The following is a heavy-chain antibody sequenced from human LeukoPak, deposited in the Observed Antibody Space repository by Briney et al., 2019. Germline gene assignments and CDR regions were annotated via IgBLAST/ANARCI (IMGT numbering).Heavy chain of an antibody. V-gene: IGHV3-21*06. J-gene: IGHJ4*02. Sequence: GGSLRLSCAASEFTLRSDSISWVRQVPGKGLEWVSSIVDSRGSIYYTDSVQGRFTISRDNAKNSVYLQMNSLRAEDTAVYYCARDRYSSSFGYWGQGTLVTVSS. D-gene: IGHD6-13*01. CDR3: ARDRYSSSFGY. CDR2: IVDSRGSI. CDR1: EFTLRSDS.